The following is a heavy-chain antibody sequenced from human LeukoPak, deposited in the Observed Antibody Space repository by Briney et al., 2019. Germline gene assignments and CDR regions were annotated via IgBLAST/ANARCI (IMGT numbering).Heavy chain of an antibody. CDR1: EFTFSDYW. V-gene: IGHV3-7*01. CDR3: AREGYGSGNYPMDV. CDR2: VNQDGNNK. J-gene: IGHJ6*02. D-gene: IGHD3-10*01. Sequence: GGSLRLSCAASEFTFSDYWMTWVRQAPGKGLEWVANVNQDGNNKNYAGSVKGRFTISRDNAKNSLYLQMNSLRAEDTAVYYCAREGYGSGNYPMDVWGQGTTVTVSS.